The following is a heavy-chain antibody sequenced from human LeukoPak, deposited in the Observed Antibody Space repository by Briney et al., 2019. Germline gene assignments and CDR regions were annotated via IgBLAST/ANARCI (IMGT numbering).Heavy chain of an antibody. V-gene: IGHV3-23*01. CDR3: ARDRDYAFDY. CDR2: ISTTGGNT. Sequence: GGSLRLSCTASGFIFSSYAMTWVRQAPGKDLEWVSGISTTGGNTYYADSVKGRLTISRDNSKNTLYLQMNSLRDEDTAVYYCARDRDYAFDYWGQGTLVTVSS. D-gene: IGHD4-17*01. CDR1: GFIFSSYA. J-gene: IGHJ4*02.